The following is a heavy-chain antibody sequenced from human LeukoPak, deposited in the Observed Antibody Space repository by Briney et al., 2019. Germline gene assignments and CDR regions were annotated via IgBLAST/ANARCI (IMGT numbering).Heavy chain of an antibody. CDR3: AKENSGSYEAYDAFDI. J-gene: IGHJ3*02. Sequence: GGSLRLSCAASGFTFSVYSMNWVRQAPGKGLEWVSSISSSSSYINYADPVKGRFTISRDNAKNTLYLQMNSLRAEDTAVYYCAKENSGSYEAYDAFDIWGQGTMVTVSS. V-gene: IGHV3-21*04. CDR1: GFTFSVYS. CDR2: ISSSSSYI. D-gene: IGHD1-26*01.